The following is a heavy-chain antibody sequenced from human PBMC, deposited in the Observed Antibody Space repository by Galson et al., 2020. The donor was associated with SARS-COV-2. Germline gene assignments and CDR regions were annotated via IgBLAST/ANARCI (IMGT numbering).Heavy chain of an antibody. J-gene: IGHJ4*02. D-gene: IGHD6-13*01. CDR3: ARRGSSYYYFDY. Sequence: SETLSLTSTVSGYSIANGYYWGWIRQPPGKGLEWIASVYYSGSTYYNPSLDSRVTISIDTSKNQFSLKLTSVTAADTAVFYCARRGSSYYYFDYWGQGTLVTVSS. CDR2: VYYSGST. V-gene: IGHV4-38-2*02. CDR1: GYSIANGYY.